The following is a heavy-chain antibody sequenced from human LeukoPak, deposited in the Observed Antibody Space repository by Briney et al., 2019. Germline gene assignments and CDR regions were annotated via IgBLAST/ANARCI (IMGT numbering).Heavy chain of an antibody. CDR3: ARDSAGAAAVIMFSY. D-gene: IGHD6-13*01. J-gene: IGHJ4*02. CDR1: RFTFSSYG. CDR2: RQYDGSNK. V-gene: IGHV3-30*02. Sequence: GGSLRLSCAASRFTFSSYGMHWVRQAPGKGLEWVAFRQYDGSNKYYADSVKGRFTISRDNSKNTLYLQMNSLRAEDTAVYYCARDSAGAAAVIMFSYWGQGTLVTVSS.